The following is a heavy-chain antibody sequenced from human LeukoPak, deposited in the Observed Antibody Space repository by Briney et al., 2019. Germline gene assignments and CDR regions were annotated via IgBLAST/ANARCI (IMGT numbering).Heavy chain of an antibody. CDR1: GYTFTGYY. D-gene: IGHD3-10*01. J-gene: IGHJ4*02. Sequence: ASVKVSFKASGYTFTGYYMHWVRQAPGQGLEWMGWINPNSGGTNYAQKFQGRVTMTRDTSISTAYMELSRLRSDDTAVYYCARFRYYGSGSYSELYYFDYWGQGTLVTVSS. CDR3: ARFRYYGSGSYSELYYFDY. V-gene: IGHV1-2*02. CDR2: INPNSGGT.